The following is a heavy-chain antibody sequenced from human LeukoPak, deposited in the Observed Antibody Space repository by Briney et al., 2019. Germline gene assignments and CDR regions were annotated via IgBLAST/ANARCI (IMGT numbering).Heavy chain of an antibody. CDR3: ARVVGLLLSYSGSYSVDP. Sequence: ASVKVSCKASGYTFTSYGISWVRQAPGPGLEWMGWISAYNGNTNYAQKLQGRVTMTTDTSTSTAYMELRSLRSDDTAVYYCARVVGLLLSYSGSYSVDPWGQGTLVTISS. D-gene: IGHD1-26*01. V-gene: IGHV1-18*01. CDR2: ISAYNGNT. CDR1: GYTFTSYG. J-gene: IGHJ5*02.